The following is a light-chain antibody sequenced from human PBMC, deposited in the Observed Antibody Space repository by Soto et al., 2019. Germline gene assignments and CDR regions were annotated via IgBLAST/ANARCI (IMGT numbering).Light chain of an antibody. CDR3: QTGGTGIV. J-gene: IGLJ2*01. Sequence: QPVLTQSPSASASLGASVKLTCTLSSGHSNYAIAWHQQQPEKGPRYLMNVSSDGSHTKGDGILDRFSGSSSGAERYLTISSLQSEDEADYYCQTGGTGIVFGGGTKLTVL. CDR2: VSSDGSH. CDR1: SGHSNYA. V-gene: IGLV4-69*01.